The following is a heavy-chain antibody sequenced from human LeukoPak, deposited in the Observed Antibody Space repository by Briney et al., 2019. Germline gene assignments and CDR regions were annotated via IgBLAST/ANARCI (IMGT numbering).Heavy chain of an antibody. J-gene: IGHJ5*02. CDR2: INHSGST. CDR1: GGSFSGYY. D-gene: IGHD1-1*01. CDR3: ARENGLGWFDP. V-gene: IGHV4-34*01. Sequence: PSETLSLTCAVYGGSFSGYYWSWIRQPPGKGLEWIGEINHSGSTNYNPSLKSRVTISVDTSKNQFSLKLSYVTAADTAVYYCARENGLGWFDPWGQGTLVTVSS.